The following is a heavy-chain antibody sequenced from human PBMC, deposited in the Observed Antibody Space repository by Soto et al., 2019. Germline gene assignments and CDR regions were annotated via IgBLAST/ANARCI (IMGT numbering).Heavy chain of an antibody. Sequence: GGSLRLSCAASGFTVSSNYMSWVRQAPGKGLEWVSVIYSGGSTYYGDAVKGRFTISRDNSKNTLYLQMNSLRAEDTAVYYCARGSYSSARNDAFDIWGQGTMVTVSS. CDR1: GFTVSSNY. J-gene: IGHJ3*02. CDR2: IYSGGST. V-gene: IGHV3-66*01. CDR3: ARGSYSSARNDAFDI. D-gene: IGHD6-19*01.